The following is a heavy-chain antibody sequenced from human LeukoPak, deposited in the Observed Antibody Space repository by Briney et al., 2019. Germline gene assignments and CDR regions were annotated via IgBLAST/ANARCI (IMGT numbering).Heavy chain of an antibody. CDR3: ARDWPLYSSSSLGAFDI. D-gene: IGHD6-6*01. CDR1: GGSFSGYY. CDR2: INHSGST. V-gene: IGHV4-34*01. Sequence: SETLSLTCAVYGGSFSGYYWSWIRQPPGKGLEWIGEINHSGSTNYNPSLKSRVTISVDTSKNQFSPKLSSVTAADTAVYYCARDWPLYSSSSLGAFDIWGQGTMVTVSS. J-gene: IGHJ3*02.